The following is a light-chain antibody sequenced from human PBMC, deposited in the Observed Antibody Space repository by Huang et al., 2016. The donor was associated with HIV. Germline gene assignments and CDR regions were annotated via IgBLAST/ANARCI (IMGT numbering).Light chain of an antibody. J-gene: IGKJ5*01. CDR2: GAS. CDR3: QQYDTSPLT. Sequence: EIVLTQSPGTLSLSPGERATLSCRASQNINSAYLAWYQQKPGQAPSLLIYGASNRATGVPDRFSGRGSGTDFTLTINRLEPDDFAVFYCQQYDTSPLTFGQGTRLEMK. CDR1: QNINSAY. V-gene: IGKV3-20*01.